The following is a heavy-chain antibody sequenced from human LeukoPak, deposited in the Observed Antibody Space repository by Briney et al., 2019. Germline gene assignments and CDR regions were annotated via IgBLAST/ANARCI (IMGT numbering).Heavy chain of an antibody. J-gene: IGHJ4*02. Sequence: GGSLRLSCAASGLTFSPYWMHWVRQAPGKGLVWVSRINGDGSSTSYADSVKGRVTISRDNAKNTLYLQMNSLRAEDTAAFYCARGKSGVVDYWGQGTLVTVSS. CDR1: GLTFSPYW. CDR3: ARGKSGVVDY. CDR2: INGDGSST. V-gene: IGHV3-74*01. D-gene: IGHD3-3*01.